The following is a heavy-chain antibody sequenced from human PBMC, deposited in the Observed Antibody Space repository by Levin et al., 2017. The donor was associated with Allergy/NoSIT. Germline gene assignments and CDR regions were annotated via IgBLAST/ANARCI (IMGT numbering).Heavy chain of an antibody. Sequence: PSQTLSLTCTVSGDSITSNNYYWGWVRQPPGKGLEWLGSMCHTGVTYDNPSLKSRVTISLDTSKNQVSLKLNSVTAADTAVYYCARGGRWVRGVITYSGQGIVVTVSS. J-gene: IGHJ4*02. V-gene: IGHV4-39*07. D-gene: IGHD3-10*01. CDR2: MCHTGVT. CDR3: ARGGRWVRGVITY. CDR1: GDSITSNNYY.